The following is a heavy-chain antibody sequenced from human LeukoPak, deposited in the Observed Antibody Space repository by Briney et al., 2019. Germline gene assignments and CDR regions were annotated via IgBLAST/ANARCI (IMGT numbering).Heavy chain of an antibody. J-gene: IGHJ6*03. CDR3: ARGASSYSSSWYPLNYYYYYMDV. V-gene: IGHV1-18*01. CDR1: GYTFTSYG. CDR2: SSAYNGNT. D-gene: IGHD6-13*01. Sequence: ASVKVSCKASGYTFTSYGISWVRQAPGQGLEWMGWSSAYNGNTNYAQKLQGRVTMTTDTSTSTAYMELRSLRSDDTAVYYCARGASSYSSSWYPLNYYYYYMDVWGKGTTVTVSS.